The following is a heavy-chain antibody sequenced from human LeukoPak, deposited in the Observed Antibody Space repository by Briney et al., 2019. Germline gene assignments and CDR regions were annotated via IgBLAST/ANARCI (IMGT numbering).Heavy chain of an antibody. D-gene: IGHD4-11*01. J-gene: IGHJ4*02. V-gene: IGHV4-34*01. CDR2: INHSGST. CDR1: GGSFSSYY. CDR3: ARGSSTVGRYYFDY. Sequence: SETLSLTCAVYGGSFSSYYWSWIRQPPGKGLEWIGEINHSGSTNYNPSLKSRVTISVDTSKNQFSLKLSSVTAADTAVYYCARGSSTVGRYYFDYWGQGTLVTVSS.